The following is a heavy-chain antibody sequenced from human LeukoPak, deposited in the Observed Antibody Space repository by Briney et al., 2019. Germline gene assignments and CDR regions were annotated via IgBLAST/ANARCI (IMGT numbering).Heavy chain of an antibody. D-gene: IGHD3-10*01. J-gene: IGHJ3*02. V-gene: IGHV3-48*03. CDR2: ISSSGSTI. Sequence: QAGGSLRLSCAASGFTFSSYEMNWVRQAPGKGLEWVSYISSSGSTIYYADSVKGRFTISRDNAKNSLYLQMNSLRAEDTAVYYCARGLKWFGPKGAFDIWGQGTMVTVSS. CDR3: ARGLKWFGPKGAFDI. CDR1: GFTFSSYE.